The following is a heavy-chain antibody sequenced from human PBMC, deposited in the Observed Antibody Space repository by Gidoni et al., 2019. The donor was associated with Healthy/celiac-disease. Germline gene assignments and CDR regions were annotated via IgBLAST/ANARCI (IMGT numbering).Heavy chain of an antibody. V-gene: IGHV3-23*01. J-gene: IGHJ2*01. D-gene: IGHD3-22*01. CDR1: GFTFSSYA. CDR3: AKDSRITMIVVVRVWYFDL. CDR2: IRGSGGST. Sequence: EVQLLESGGGLVQPGGSLRLSCAASGFTFSSYAMSWVRQAPGKGLEWVSAIRGSGGSTYYADSVKGRFTISRDNSKNTLYLQMNSLRAEDTAVYYCAKDSRITMIVVVRVWYFDLWGRGTLVTVSS.